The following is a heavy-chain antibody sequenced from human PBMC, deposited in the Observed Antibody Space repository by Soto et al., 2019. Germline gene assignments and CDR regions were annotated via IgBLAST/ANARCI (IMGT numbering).Heavy chain of an antibody. CDR2: IWYDGSNK. J-gene: IGHJ6*02. Sequence: SXGSLIVSWASSGITFSSYCRHWVLQAPGKGLEWVAVIWYDGSNKYYADSVKGRFTISRDNSKNTLYLQMNSLRAEGTAVYYCAREGRRETLYYYYYYGMDVWGQGTTVTVSS. CDR1: GITFSSYC. CDR3: AREGRRETLYYYYYYGMDV. V-gene: IGHV3-33*01.